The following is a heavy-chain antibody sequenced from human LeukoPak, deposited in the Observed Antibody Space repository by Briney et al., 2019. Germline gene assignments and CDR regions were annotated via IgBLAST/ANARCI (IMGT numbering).Heavy chain of an antibody. Sequence: PGGSLRLSCAASGFTFSSYAMSWVRQAPGKGLEWVSAISGSGGSTYYADSVKGRFTISRDNSKNTLYLQMDSLRAEDTAVYYCARSMVRGVLPYWGQGTLVTVSS. CDR1: GFTFSSYA. CDR3: ARSMVRGVLPY. D-gene: IGHD3-10*01. J-gene: IGHJ4*02. V-gene: IGHV3-23*01. CDR2: ISGSGGST.